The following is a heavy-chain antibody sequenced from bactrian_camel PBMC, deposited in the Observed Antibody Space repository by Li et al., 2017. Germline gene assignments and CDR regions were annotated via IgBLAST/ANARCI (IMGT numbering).Heavy chain of an antibody. Sequence: DVQLVESGGGLVQPGGSLRLSCAGSGSTFRNYAMSYVRQAPGKGLEWVSTINVGGGSTYYADSVRGRFTISRDNAKNTVCLQLNSLKTEDMAMYYCAQLDPYGPNNYWGQGTQVTVS. CDR3: AQLDPYGPNNY. CDR2: INVGGGST. V-gene: IGHV3S40*01. D-gene: IGHD6*01. CDR1: GSTFRNYA. J-gene: IGHJ4*01.